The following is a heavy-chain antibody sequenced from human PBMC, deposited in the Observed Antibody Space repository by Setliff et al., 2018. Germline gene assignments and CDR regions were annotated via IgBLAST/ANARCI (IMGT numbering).Heavy chain of an antibody. V-gene: IGHV4-38-2*01. CDR3: ARGPRYYYGSGSYSTD. D-gene: IGHD3-10*01. CDR2: INHSGST. Sequence: PSETLSLTCAVSGYSISSGYYWGWIRQPPGKGLEWIGSINHSGSTNYNPSLKSRVTISVDTSKNQFSLKLSSVTAADTAVYYCARGPRYYYGSGSYSTDWGQGTLVTVSS. CDR1: GYSISSGYY. J-gene: IGHJ4*02.